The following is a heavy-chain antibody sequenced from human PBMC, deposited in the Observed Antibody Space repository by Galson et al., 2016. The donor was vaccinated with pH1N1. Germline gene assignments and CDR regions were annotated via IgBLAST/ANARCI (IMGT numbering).Heavy chain of an antibody. D-gene: IGHD4-17*01. CDR3: AKGGYGDSGLDVFDI. CDR2: ISGSGGRK. CDR1: GSNSDYN. J-gene: IGHJ3*02. Sequence: SLRLSCAASGSNSDYNMNWVRLAPGKGLEWVSSISGSGGRKHYADSVQGRFIISRDNSKNTAYLQMNSLRAGDTALYFCAKGGYGDSGLDVFDIWGQGTMVIVSS. V-gene: IGHV3-23*01.